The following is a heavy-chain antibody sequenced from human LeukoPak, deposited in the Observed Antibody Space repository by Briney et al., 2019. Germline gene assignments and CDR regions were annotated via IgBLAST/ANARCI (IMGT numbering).Heavy chain of an antibody. V-gene: IGHV3-66*02. J-gene: IGHJ5*02. D-gene: IGHD2-2*01. CDR2: IYPGGTT. CDR3: ACLAVEPAAANWFDP. CDR1: EPIVSSNY. Sequence: GGSLRLSLAAFEPIVSSNYMSWVRQAPGKGREWVSIIYPGGTTYYAESVKGRFTISRDNSKYTLYLQVNNLRAEDTAVYYCACLAVEPAAANWFDPWGQGTLVTVSS.